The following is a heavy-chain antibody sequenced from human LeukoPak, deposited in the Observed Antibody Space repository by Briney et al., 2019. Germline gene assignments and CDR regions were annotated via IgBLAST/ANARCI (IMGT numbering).Heavy chain of an antibody. CDR2: IRYDGSNK. D-gene: IGHD4-17*01. V-gene: IGHV3-30*02. J-gene: IGHJ6*04. CDR1: GFTFSSYG. Sequence: GGSLRLSCAASGFTFSSYGMHWVRQAPGKGLEWVAFIRYDGSNKYYADSVKGRFTISRDNSKNTLYLQMNSLRAEDTAVYYCAKGRNDYGDSPPLDVWGKGTTVTVSS. CDR3: AKGRNDYGDSPPLDV.